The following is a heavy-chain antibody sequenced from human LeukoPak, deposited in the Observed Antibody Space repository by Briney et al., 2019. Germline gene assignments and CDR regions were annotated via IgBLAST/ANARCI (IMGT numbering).Heavy chain of an antibody. J-gene: IGHJ4*02. CDR3: SWSGEAD. CDR1: GFSFRTYW. V-gene: IGHV3-7*01. D-gene: IGHD3-3*01. Sequence: GGSLRLSCAASGFSFRTYWMTWVRQAPWKGLEWVADIKQDGSEKYYLDSVKGRFTISTDNAKNLLSLEMNSLRVEDTAVYYCSWSGEADWGQGTLVTVSS. CDR2: IKQDGSEK.